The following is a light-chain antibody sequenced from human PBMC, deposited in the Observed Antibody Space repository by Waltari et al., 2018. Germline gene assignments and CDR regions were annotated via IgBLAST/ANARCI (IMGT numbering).Light chain of an antibody. Sequence: EIVLTQSPATLSLSPGESATLSCRASQSVRSYLAWYQQKPGQAPRLLIYDASNRATGIPARFSGSGYGTDFTLTISSLEPEDFAVYYCQQRSNWPLTFGGGTKVEIK. CDR1: QSVRSY. CDR3: QQRSNWPLT. V-gene: IGKV3-11*01. J-gene: IGKJ4*01. CDR2: DAS.